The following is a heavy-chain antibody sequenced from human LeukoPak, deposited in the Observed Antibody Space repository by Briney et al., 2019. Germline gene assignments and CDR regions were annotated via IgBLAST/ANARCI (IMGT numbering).Heavy chain of an antibody. CDR1: GFTFSSYA. Sequence: GGSLRLSCAASGFTFSSYAMSWVRQAPGKGLEWVSAISGSGGSTYYADSVKGRFAISRDNSKNTLYLQMNSLRAEDTAVYYCAKGRYGSGSYYFGYWGQGTLVTVSS. J-gene: IGHJ4*02. V-gene: IGHV3-23*01. CDR3: AKGRYGSGSYYFGY. CDR2: ISGSGGST. D-gene: IGHD3-10*01.